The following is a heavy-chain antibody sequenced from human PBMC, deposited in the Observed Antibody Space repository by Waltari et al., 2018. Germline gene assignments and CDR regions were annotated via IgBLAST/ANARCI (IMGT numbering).Heavy chain of an antibody. CDR3: ARQGYGSGSYYNPD. V-gene: IGHV4-38-2*01. Sequence: QVQLQESGPGLVKPSETLSLTCAVSGYSISSGYYWGWIRQPPGKGLEWIGSIYHSGSTYYTPSLKSRVTISVDTSKNQFSLKLSSVTAADTAVYYCARQGYGSGSYYNPDWGQGTMVTVSS. J-gene: IGHJ3*01. CDR1: GYSISSGYY. CDR2: IYHSGST. D-gene: IGHD3-10*01.